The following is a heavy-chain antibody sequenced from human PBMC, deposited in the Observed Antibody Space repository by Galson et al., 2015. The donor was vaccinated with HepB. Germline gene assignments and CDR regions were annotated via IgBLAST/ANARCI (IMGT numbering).Heavy chain of an antibody. J-gene: IGHJ4*02. D-gene: IGHD3-9*01. V-gene: IGHV1-46*01. CDR1: GYAFTSYY. CDR3: ARGGENYDILTGPQGNDY. CDR2: INPSGGST. Sequence: SVKVSCKASGYAFTSYYMHWVRQAPGQGLEWMGIINPSGGSTSYAQKFQGRVTMTRDTSTSTVYMELSSPRSEDTAVYYCARGGENYDILTGPQGNDYWGQGTLVTVSS.